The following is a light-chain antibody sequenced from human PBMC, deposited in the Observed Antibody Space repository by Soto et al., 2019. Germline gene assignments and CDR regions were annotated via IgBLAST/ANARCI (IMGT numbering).Light chain of an antibody. V-gene: IGKV1-39*01. CDR1: QSISSY. CDR2: AAS. Sequence: MQLTQTPSSLSASVGDRVTITCRASQSISSYLNWYQQKPGKAPKLLIYAASSLQSGVPSRFSGSGSGTDFTLTISSLQPEDFATYYCQQSYSTPSTFGQGTQVDIK. J-gene: IGKJ2*01. CDR3: QQSYSTPST.